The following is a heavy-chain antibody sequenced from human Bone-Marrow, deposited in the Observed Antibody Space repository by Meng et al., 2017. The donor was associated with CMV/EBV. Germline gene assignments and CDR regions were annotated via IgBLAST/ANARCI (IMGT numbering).Heavy chain of an antibody. CDR2: VYHSGYT. CDR3: ARVTEYGGNCFDS. D-gene: IGHD2/OR15-2a*01. J-gene: IGHJ4*02. CDR1: GTSISTSNW. V-gene: IGHV4-4*02. Sequence: AVSGTSISTSNWWSWVRQPQGKGLEWIGEVYHSGYTNYNPSLKSRVTMSVDRSKNQFSLKLNSVTAADTAVYYCARVTEYGGNCFDSWGQGTLVTVSS.